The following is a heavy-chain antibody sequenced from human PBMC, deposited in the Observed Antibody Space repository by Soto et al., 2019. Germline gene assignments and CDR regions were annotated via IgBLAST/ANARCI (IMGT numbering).Heavy chain of an antibody. D-gene: IGHD3-16*01. CDR1: GASITSGHW. Sequence: QVQLQESGPRLVRPSGALSLTCSVSGASITSGHWWTWVRQSPGKGLEWIGEISDRGSTNSNPSLKSRISLSADKSQNQFSLRRTSVTAADTAIYYCTRSTHAMNGGSHYMALDDDLVTGMDVWGPGTTVTVSS. V-gene: IGHV4-4*02. CDR3: TRSTHAMNGGSHYMALDDDLVTGMDV. CDR2: ISDRGST. J-gene: IGHJ6*02.